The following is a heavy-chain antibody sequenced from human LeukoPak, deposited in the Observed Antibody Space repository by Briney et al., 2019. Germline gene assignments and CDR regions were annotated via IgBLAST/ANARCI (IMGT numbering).Heavy chain of an antibody. V-gene: IGHV4-34*01. CDR2: INHSGST. D-gene: IGHD1-14*01. CDR1: GGPFSGYY. Sequence: SETLSLTCAVYGGPFSGYYCSWIRQPPGKGPEWIGEINHSGSTNYNPSLKSRVTISVDTSKNQFSLKLSSVTAADTAVYHCARQPGRRDMDVWGKGTTVTVSS. J-gene: IGHJ6*03. CDR3: ARQPGRRDMDV.